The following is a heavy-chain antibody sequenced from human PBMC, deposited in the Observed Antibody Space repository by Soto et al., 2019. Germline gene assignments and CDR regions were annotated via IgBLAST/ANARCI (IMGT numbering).Heavy chain of an antibody. D-gene: IGHD5-12*01. J-gene: IGHJ4*02. Sequence: SVKVSCKASGGTFSSYTISRVRQAPGQGLEWMGRIIPILGIANYAQKFQGRVTITADKSTSTAYMELSSLRSEDTAVYYCARLVVDIVATTDYWGQGTLVTVS. CDR1: GGTFSSYT. V-gene: IGHV1-69*02. CDR3: ARLVVDIVATTDY. CDR2: IIPILGIA.